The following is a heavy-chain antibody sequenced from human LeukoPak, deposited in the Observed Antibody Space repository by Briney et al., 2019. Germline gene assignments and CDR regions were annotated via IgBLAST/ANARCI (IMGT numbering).Heavy chain of an antibody. Sequence: PSQTLSLTCTVSGYSISGGYYWGWIRQPPGKGLEWIGTIYHGGSTYYNPSLESRVTISLDTSKNHFSLKLSSVTAADTAVYYCARVAVSGTYGGYLDYWGQGTLVTVSS. D-gene: IGHD1-26*01. CDR1: GYSISGGYY. J-gene: IGHJ4*02. CDR3: ARVAVSGTYGGYLDY. CDR2: IYHGGST. V-gene: IGHV4-38-2*02.